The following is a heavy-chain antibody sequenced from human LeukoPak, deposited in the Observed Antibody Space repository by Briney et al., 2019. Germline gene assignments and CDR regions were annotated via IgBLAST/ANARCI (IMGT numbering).Heavy chain of an antibody. V-gene: IGHV3-21*01. D-gene: IGHD2-15*01. J-gene: IGHJ6*02. CDR1: GFTFSSYS. CDR2: ISSSSSYI. Sequence: GGSLRLSCAASGFTFSSYSMNWVRQAPGKGLEWVSSISSSSSYIYYADSVKGRFTISRDNSKNTLYLQMNSLRAEDTAVYYCARDPAAPYYYYYYGMDVWGQGTTVTVSS. CDR3: ARDPAAPYYYYYYGMDV.